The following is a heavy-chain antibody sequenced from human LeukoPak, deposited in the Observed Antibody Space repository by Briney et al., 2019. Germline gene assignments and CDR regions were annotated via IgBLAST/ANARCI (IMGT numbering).Heavy chain of an antibody. V-gene: IGHV4-4*07. CDR1: GASISTYY. D-gene: IGHD3-10*01. Sequence: SETLSLTCTVSGASISTYYWSWIRQPAGKGLEWLGHIYSSGSTNYNPSLKTRVTMSVDTSKNQFSLKLNSVTAADTAVYYCAKEGMIRGVIDYWGQGALVTVSS. J-gene: IGHJ4*02. CDR3: AKEGMIRGVIDY. CDR2: IYSSGST.